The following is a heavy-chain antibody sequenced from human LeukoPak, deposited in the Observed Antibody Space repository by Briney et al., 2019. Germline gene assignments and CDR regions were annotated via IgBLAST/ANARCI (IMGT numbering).Heavy chain of an antibody. J-gene: IGHJ4*02. Sequence: PGGYLRLSCAASGFTFSGSAMHRVRQASGKGLEWGGRIRSKANSYATTYAASVKGRFTISRDDSKNTAYLQMNTVKAEDTAVYYCPRADSGGYYGDSFPYRGEGSLVTVSS. V-gene: IGHV3-73*01. CDR3: PRADSGGYYGDSFPY. D-gene: IGHD1-26*01. CDR1: GFTFSGSA. CDR2: IRSKANSYAT.